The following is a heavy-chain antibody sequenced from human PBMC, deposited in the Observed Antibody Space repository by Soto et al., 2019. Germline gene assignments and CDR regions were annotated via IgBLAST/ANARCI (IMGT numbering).Heavy chain of an antibody. J-gene: IGHJ6*02. Sequence: QVQLVQSGAEVKKPGSSVKVSCKASGGTFSSYTISWVRQAPGQGLEWMGRIIPILGIVNYAQKFQGRVTITADKPTSAAYMELSSLRSEDMAVYYCAIDGIYGMDVWGQGTTVTVSS. CDR2: IIPILGIV. V-gene: IGHV1-69*08. D-gene: IGHD1-26*01. CDR3: AIDGIYGMDV. CDR1: GGTFSSYT.